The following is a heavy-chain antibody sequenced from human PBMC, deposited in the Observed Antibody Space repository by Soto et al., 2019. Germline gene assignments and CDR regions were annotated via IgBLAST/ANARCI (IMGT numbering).Heavy chain of an antibody. Sequence: QVQLQESGPGLVKPSETLSLTCTVSGGSISGSYWSWIRQTPGKVLRWVGYIHYSGSTNYNPSLKSRVTMSVDSAKNQFSLQLSSVTAADTAVYFCTKYRRTDAEGYSFDYWGQGALVTVSS. V-gene: IGHV4-59*01. CDR3: TKYRRTDAEGYSFDY. J-gene: IGHJ4*02. CDR2: IHYSGST. D-gene: IGHD2-15*01. CDR1: GGSISGSY.